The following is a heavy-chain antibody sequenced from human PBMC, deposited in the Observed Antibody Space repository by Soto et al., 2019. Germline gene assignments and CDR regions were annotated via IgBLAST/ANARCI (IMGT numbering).Heavy chain of an antibody. CDR2: ISDSGGTS. D-gene: IGHD1-26*01. J-gene: IGHJ4*02. Sequence: PGGYLRLSFSAPGFIFSNYVMSCVHPDTGKGLEWVSSISDSGGTSYYADSVKGRFTLSRDNSKNTLYLQMNSLRAEDTAIYYCAKRPRALLTFDYWGQGTLVSVSS. V-gene: IGHV3-23*01. CDR1: GFIFSNYV. CDR3: AKRPRALLTFDY.